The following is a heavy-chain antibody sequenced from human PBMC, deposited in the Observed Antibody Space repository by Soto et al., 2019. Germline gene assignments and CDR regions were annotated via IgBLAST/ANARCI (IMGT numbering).Heavy chain of an antibody. J-gene: IGHJ5*02. D-gene: IGHD2-15*01. V-gene: IGHV3-53*04. CDR1: GFTVSSNY. Sequence: EVQLVESGGGLVKPGGSLRLSCAASGFTVSSNYMSWVRQAPGKGLEWVSVIYSGGSTYYADSVKGRFTISRHNSKNTLYLQMNSLRAEDTAVYYCARGYCSGGSCYPNWFDPWGQGTLVTVSS. CDR3: ARGYCSGGSCYPNWFDP. CDR2: IYSGGST.